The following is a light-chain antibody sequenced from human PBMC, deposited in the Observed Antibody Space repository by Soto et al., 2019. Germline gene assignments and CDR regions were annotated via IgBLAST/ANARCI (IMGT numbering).Light chain of an antibody. V-gene: IGKV2-28*01. CDR2: LGS. J-gene: IGKJ3*01. Sequence: DIVMTQSPLSLPVTPGEPASISCRSSQSLLHSNGYNYLDWYLQKPGQSPQLLIYLGSNRASGVPDRFSGSGSCTDFTLKISRVEAEDVGVYYCMQALQTPRFTFGPGTKVDIK. CDR3: MQALQTPRFT. CDR1: QSLLHSNGYNY.